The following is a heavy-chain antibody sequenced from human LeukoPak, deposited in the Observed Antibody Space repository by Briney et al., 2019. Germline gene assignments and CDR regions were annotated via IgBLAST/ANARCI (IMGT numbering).Heavy chain of an antibody. J-gene: IGHJ4*02. CDR1: GGSISSYY. V-gene: IGHV4-4*07. CDR2: IYTSGST. Sequence: PSETLSLTCTVSGGSISSYYWSWIRQPAGKGLEWIGRIYTSGSTNYNPSLKSRVTMSVDTSKNQFSLKLGSVTAADTAVYYCARTLKDYYDSSGYYYYFDYWGQGTLVTVSS. CDR3: ARTLKDYYDSSGYYYYFDY. D-gene: IGHD3-22*01.